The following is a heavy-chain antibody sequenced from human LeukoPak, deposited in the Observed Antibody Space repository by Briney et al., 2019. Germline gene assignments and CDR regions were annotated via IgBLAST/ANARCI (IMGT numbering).Heavy chain of an antibody. V-gene: IGHV3-74*01. J-gene: IGHJ4*02. CDR1: GFTFSNFW. Sequence: GGSLRLSCAASGFTFSNFWLHWVRQAPGKGLEWVSRITSDGSNTNYADSVQGRFTISRDNAKNTLYLQMNSLRAEDTAGYYCARGGHSSFDYWGQGALVTVSS. CDR3: ARGGHSSFDY. CDR2: ITSDGSNT. D-gene: IGHD3-16*01.